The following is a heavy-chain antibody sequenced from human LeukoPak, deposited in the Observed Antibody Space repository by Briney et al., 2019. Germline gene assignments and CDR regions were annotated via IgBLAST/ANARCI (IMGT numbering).Heavy chain of an antibody. Sequence: SETLSLTCTVSSGSIGSYYWSWIRQPPGKGLEWIGYIYYTGSTNYSPSPKSRVTMSVDTSKNQFSLKLSSVTAADTAVYYCARDVVAAVGSFDYWGQGTQVTVSS. D-gene: IGHD2-2*01. CDR3: ARDVVAAVGSFDY. V-gene: IGHV4-59*12. J-gene: IGHJ4*02. CDR2: IYYTGST. CDR1: SGSIGSYY.